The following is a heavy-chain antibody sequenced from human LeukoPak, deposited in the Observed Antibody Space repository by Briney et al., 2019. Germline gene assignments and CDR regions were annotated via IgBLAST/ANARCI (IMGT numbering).Heavy chain of an antibody. CDR1: GYTFTSYD. V-gene: IGHV1-8*03. D-gene: IGHD2-15*01. Sequence: ASVKVSCKASGYTFTSYDINWMRQATGQGLEWMGWMNPNSGNTGYAQKFQGRVTITRNTSISTAYMELSSLRSEDTAVYYCARGGSGSLHNDAFDIWGQGTMVTVSS. J-gene: IGHJ3*02. CDR2: MNPNSGNT. CDR3: ARGGSGSLHNDAFDI.